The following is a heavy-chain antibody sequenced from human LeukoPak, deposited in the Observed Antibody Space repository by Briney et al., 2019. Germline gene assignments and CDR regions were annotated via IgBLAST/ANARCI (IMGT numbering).Heavy chain of an antibody. D-gene: IGHD4-17*01. V-gene: IGHV4-59*01. Sequence: SETLSLTCTVSGGSISSYYWSWIRQPPGKGLEWIGYIYYSGSTNYNPSLKSRVTISVDTSKNQFSLKLSSVTAADTAVYYRARDLDYGDYYFDYWGQGTLVTVSS. CDR1: GGSISSYY. CDR2: IYYSGST. CDR3: ARDLDYGDYYFDY. J-gene: IGHJ4*02.